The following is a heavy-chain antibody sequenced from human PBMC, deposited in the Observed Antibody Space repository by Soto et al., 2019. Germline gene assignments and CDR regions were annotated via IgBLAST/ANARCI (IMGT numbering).Heavy chain of an antibody. CDR2: ISYDGSNK. Sequence: GGSLRLSCAASGFTFSSYGMHWVRQAPGKGLEWVAVISYDGSNKYYADSVKGRFTISRDNSKNTLYLQMNSLRAEDTAVYYCAKDDLASMVRGVITTSDYWGQGTLVTVSS. D-gene: IGHD3-10*01. CDR3: AKDDLASMVRGVITTSDY. V-gene: IGHV3-30*18. CDR1: GFTFSSYG. J-gene: IGHJ4*02.